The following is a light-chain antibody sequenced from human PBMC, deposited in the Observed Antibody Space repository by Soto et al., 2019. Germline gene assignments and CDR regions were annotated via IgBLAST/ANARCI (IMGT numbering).Light chain of an antibody. Sequence: ERVMTQSPATLSVSPGERATLSCRASQSVSNNLAWYQQKPGQAPRLLIYGASTRATGLPARFTGSGSGTEFTLTISSLQSEDFAVYYCQQYNNWPYTFGQGTKLEIK. V-gene: IGKV3-15*01. J-gene: IGKJ2*01. CDR3: QQYNNWPYT. CDR1: QSVSNN. CDR2: GAS.